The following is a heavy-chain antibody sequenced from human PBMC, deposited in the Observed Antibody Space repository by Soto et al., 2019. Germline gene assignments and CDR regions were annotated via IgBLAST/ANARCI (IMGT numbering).Heavy chain of an antibody. V-gene: IGHV4-59*01. CDR2: IYYSGST. CDR1: GGSISSYY. D-gene: IGHD1-1*01. CDR3: ARGLSGGYMDV. Sequence: PSETLSLTCTVSGGSISSYYWSWIRQPPGKGLEWIGYIYYSGSTNYNPSLKSRVTISVDTSKNQFSLKLSSVTAADTAVYYCARGLSGGYMDVWGKGTTVT. J-gene: IGHJ6*03.